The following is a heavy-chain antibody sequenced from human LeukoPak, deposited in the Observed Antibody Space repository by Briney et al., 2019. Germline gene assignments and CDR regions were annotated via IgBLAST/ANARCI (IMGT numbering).Heavy chain of an antibody. V-gene: IGHV3-53*01. J-gene: IGHJ4*02. CDR2: IYSGGST. Sequence: GGSLRLSCAASGFTFSNYAMSWVRQAPGKGLEWVSVIYSGGSTYYADSVKGRFTVSRDNSRNMLYLQMNSLRVEDTAVYYCAGDTSGYYYVDYWGQGTLVTVSS. D-gene: IGHD3-22*01. CDR3: AGDTSGYYYVDY. CDR1: GFTFSNYA.